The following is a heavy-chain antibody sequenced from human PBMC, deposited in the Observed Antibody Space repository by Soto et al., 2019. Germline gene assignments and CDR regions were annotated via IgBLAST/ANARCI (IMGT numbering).Heavy chain of an antibody. CDR3: AHKVDYFATGIYYSVRWVDS. CDR1: GFPLHCRPEV. D-gene: IGHD3-10*01. J-gene: IGHJ5*01. V-gene: IGHV2-5*01. Sequence: GYHTQTLTLTCPFPGFPLHCRPEVVAWSRQPPGKALDWLALVYWSDEKRYSPSLKNRLTISKDTSKNEVVLTMTNMDPLDTATYYCAHKVDYFATGIYYSVRWVDSR. CDR2: VYWSDEK.